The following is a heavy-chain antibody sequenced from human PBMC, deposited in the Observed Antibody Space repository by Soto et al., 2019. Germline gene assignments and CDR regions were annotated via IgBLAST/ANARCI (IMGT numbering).Heavy chain of an antibody. Sequence: QVQLVQSGAEMKKPGASVKVSCKASAYTFTKYGINWVRQAAGQGLGRMGWISPYNGNTNYAQKFQGRVTLNTDTSTITAYMELRSLKSDDTAVYYCARDGEQLQVVYLSTMESWGQGTLVTVTS. D-gene: IGHD2-8*02. CDR1: AYTFTKYG. CDR2: ISPYNGNT. CDR3: ARDGEQLQVVYLSTMES. V-gene: IGHV1-18*01. J-gene: IGHJ4*02.